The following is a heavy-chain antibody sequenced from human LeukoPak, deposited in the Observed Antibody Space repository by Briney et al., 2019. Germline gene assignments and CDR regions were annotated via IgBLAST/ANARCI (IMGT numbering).Heavy chain of an antibody. CDR2: IYYSGST. V-gene: IGHV4-59*01. D-gene: IGHD3-3*01. J-gene: IGHJ5*02. CDR3: ARVYYDFWSGPGDWFDP. Sequence: PSETLSLTCTVSGGSISSYYWSWIRQPPGKGLEWIGYIYYSGSTNYNPSLKSRITISVDTSKNQFSLKLSSVTAADTAVYYCARVYYDFWSGPGDWFDPWGQGTLVTVSS. CDR1: GGSISSYY.